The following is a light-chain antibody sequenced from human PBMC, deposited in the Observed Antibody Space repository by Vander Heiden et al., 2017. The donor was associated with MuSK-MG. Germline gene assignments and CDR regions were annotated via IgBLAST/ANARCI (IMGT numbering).Light chain of an antibody. V-gene: IGKV3-15*01. CDR1: QSVSSN. J-gene: IGKJ4*01. CDR2: GAS. Sequence: EIVMTQSPATLSVSPGEGATLSCRASQSVSSNLAWYQQKPGQAPRLLIYGASTRATGVPARFSGSGSGTEFTLTISSLQSEDSAVYYCQQDNIRPITFGGGTKVEI. CDR3: QQDNIRPIT.